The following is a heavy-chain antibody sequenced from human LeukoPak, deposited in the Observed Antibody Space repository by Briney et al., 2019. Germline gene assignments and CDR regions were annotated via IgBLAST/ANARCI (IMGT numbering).Heavy chain of an antibody. D-gene: IGHD6-13*01. CDR1: GYTFIGNY. CDR3: ARGIAAAGEGD. Sequence: ASVKVSCKASGYTFIGNYIHWVRQAPGQGLEWMGWINPISGGTNYAQKFQGRVTMTRDTSITTVYMEMSRLKSDDTAVYYCARGIAAAGEGDWGQGTLVTVSS. V-gene: IGHV1-2*02. J-gene: IGHJ4*02. CDR2: INPISGGT.